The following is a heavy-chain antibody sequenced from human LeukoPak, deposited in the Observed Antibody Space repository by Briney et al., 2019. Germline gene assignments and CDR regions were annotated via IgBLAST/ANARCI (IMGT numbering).Heavy chain of an antibody. Sequence: PGGSLRLSCAASGFTFSSYAMHWVRQAPGKGLEWVAVISYDGSNKYYADSVKGRFTISRDNSKNTLYLQMNSLRAEDTAVYYCARGDSSDDYFDYWGQGTLVTVSS. V-gene: IGHV3-30*04. D-gene: IGHD3-22*01. CDR3: ARGDSSDDYFDY. CDR2: ISYDGSNK. J-gene: IGHJ4*02. CDR1: GFTFSSYA.